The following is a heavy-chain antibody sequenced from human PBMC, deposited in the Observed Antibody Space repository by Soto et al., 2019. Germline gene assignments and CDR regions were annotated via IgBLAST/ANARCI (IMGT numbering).Heavy chain of an antibody. CDR3: ARHNYYDSSGYYYVPYYYYYYYMDV. D-gene: IGHD3-22*01. CDR1: GGTFSSYA. J-gene: IGHJ6*03. Sequence: QVQLVQSGAEVKKPGSSVKVSCKASGGTFSSYAISWVRQAPGQGLEWMGGIIPIFGTANYAQKFQGRVTITADESTSKAYMELSSLRSEDTAVYYCARHNYYDSSGYYYVPYYYYYYYMDVWGKGTTVTVSS. V-gene: IGHV1-69*01. CDR2: IIPIFGTA.